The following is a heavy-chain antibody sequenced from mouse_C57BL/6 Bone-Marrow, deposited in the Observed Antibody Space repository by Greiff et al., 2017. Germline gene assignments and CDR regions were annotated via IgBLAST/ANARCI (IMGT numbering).Heavy chain of an antibody. CDR3: ARAGGITSMDY. D-gene: IGHD1-1*01. CDR1: GYTFTSYT. Sequence: QVQLQQSGAELARPGASVKMSCKASGYTFTSYTMHWVKQRPGPGLEWIGYINPSSGYTKYNQKFKDKATLTADKSSSTAYMQLSSLTSEDSAVYYCARAGGITSMDYWGQGTSVTVSS. J-gene: IGHJ4*01. V-gene: IGHV1-4*01. CDR2: INPSSGYT.